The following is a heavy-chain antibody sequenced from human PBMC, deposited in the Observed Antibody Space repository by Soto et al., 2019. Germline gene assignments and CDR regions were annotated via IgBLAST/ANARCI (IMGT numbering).Heavy chain of an antibody. CDR2: IWYDGSNK. J-gene: IGHJ4*02. Sequence: QVQLVESGGGVVQPGRSLRLSCAASGFTFSSYGMHWVRQAPGKGLEWVAVIWYDGSNKYYADSVKGRFTISRDNSKHTLYLPLNSLGAEDTAVYYCARDGYCSGGSCYSVPVFDYWGQGTLVTVSS. CDR1: GFTFSSYG. V-gene: IGHV3-33*01. D-gene: IGHD2-15*01. CDR3: ARDGYCSGGSCYSVPVFDY.